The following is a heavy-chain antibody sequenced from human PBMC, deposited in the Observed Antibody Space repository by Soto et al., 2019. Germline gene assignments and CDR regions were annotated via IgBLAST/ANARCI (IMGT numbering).Heavy chain of an antibody. D-gene: IGHD6-13*01. CDR3: AKLTAA. CDR1: GFTFSAYI. V-gene: IGHV3-23*01. J-gene: IGHJ4*02. CDR2: ITSSGGGT. Sequence: EVEVLESGGGLVQPGGSLRLSCAASGFTFSAYIMSWVRQAPGRGLEWVSSITSSGGGTYYADSVKGRFTLSRDNSKNTVYLQMNSLRDEDTAVYYCAKLTAAWGQGTLVTVSS.